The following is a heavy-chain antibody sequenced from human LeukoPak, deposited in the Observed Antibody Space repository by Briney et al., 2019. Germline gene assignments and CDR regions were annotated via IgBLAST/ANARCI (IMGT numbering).Heavy chain of an antibody. CDR2: IKQDGSEK. V-gene: IGHV3-7*01. CDR3: AREVFDSSGYVDY. D-gene: IGHD3-22*01. Sequence: GGTLRLSCAASGFTFSSYGMSWVRQAPGKGLEWVANIKQDGSEKYYVDSVKGRFTISRDNAKNSLYLQMNSLRAEDTAVYYCAREVFDSSGYVDYWGQGTLVTVSS. CDR1: GFTFSSYG. J-gene: IGHJ4*02.